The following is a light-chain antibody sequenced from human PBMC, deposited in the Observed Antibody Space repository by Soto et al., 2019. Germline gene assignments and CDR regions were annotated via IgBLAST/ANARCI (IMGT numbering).Light chain of an antibody. J-gene: IGKJ5*01. CDR2: AAS. V-gene: IGKV1-9*01. Sequence: IQLTQSPSSLSASVGDRVTITCRASQGISSYLGWYQQKPGKAPNLLIYAASTLESGVPSRFSATVSGTEFSLTITSLQPEDFATYYCQQLFDSPITFGQGTRLEI. CDR3: QQLFDSPIT. CDR1: QGISSY.